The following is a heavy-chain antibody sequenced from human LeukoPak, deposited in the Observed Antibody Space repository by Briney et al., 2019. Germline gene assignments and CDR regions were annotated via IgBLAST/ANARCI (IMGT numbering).Heavy chain of an antibody. CDR1: GCSFSSDW. CDR2: IFTGDSDT. J-gene: IGHJ5*01. Sequence: EALMILCRAAGCSFSSDWIGWGRHMPRRKVVGLVVIFTGDSDTRYSPSFQGQVTISADKSISTPYLQWSSLKAADTAIEYYARLGSVGGWFDSWGQGTLVTVSS. CDR3: ARLGSVGGWFDS. V-gene: IGHV5-51*01. D-gene: IGHD2-15*01.